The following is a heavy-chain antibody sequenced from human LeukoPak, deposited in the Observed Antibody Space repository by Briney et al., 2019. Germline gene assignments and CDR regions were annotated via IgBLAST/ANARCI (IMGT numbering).Heavy chain of an antibody. CDR1: GYTFTTNA. CDR2: INTNTGNP. J-gene: IGHJ4*02. D-gene: IGHD3-3*01. Sequence: GASVKVSCKPLGYTFTTNAMNWVRQAPGQGLEWMGWINTNTGNPTYAQGFTGRFVFSLDTSVSTAYLQISSLKAEDTAVYYCAREGRSGYYANWGQGTLVTVSS. CDR3: AREGRSGYYAN. V-gene: IGHV7-4-1*02.